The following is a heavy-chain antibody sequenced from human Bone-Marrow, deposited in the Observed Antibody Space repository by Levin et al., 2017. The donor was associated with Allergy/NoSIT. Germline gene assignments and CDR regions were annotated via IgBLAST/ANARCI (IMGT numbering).Heavy chain of an antibody. Sequence: ASVKVSCKASGGTFSSYAISWVRQAPGQGLEWMGGIIPIFGTANYAQKFQGRVTITADESTSTAYMELSSLRSEDTAVYYCASNPSYYYDSSGLGVYYYGMDVWGQGTTVTVSS. V-gene: IGHV1-69*13. D-gene: IGHD3-22*01. CDR2: IIPIFGTA. CDR3: ASNPSYYYDSSGLGVYYYGMDV. J-gene: IGHJ6*02. CDR1: GGTFSSYA.